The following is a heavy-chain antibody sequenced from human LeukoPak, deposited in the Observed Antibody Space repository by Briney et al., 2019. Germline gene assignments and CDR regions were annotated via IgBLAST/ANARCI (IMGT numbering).Heavy chain of an antibody. V-gene: IGHV5-51*01. CDR1: GNSFTGYR. CDR2: IYPTDSKT. CDR3: ARQGHSRDGSFDY. J-gene: IGHJ4*02. Sequence: GESLKISCQGSGNSFTGYRIRWVRQVSGKGLEWMGIIYPTDSKTKYSPSFQGQVTISVDKSINTAYLQWRSLKASDTAVYYCARQGHSRDGSFDYRVQGTLVTVSS. D-gene: IGHD3-22*01.